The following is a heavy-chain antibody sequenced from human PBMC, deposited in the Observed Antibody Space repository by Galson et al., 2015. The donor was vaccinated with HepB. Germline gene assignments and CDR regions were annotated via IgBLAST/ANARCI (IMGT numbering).Heavy chain of an antibody. Sequence: SLRLSCAASGFTFSSSAMHWVRQASGKGLEWVGRIGSKAHNYATAYVASVKGRFTISRDDSKSTAYLQMNSLKTEDTAVYYCTRLGDLSGYSSKWGQGTLVTVSS. CDR1: GFTFSSSA. CDR3: TRLGDLSGYSSK. V-gene: IGHV3-73*01. CDR2: IGSKAHNYAT. D-gene: IGHD6-13*01. J-gene: IGHJ4*02.